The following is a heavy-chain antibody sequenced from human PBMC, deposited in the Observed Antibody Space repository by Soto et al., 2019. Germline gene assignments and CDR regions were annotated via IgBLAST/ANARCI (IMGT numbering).Heavy chain of an antibody. Sequence: LRLSCAASGFTFSSYAMHWVRQAPGKGLEWVAVISYDGSNKYYADSVKGRFTISRDNSKNTLYLQMNSLRAEDTAVYYCARGYSSSWWTDFGMDVWGQGTTVTVSS. V-gene: IGHV3-30-3*01. CDR3: ARGYSSSWWTDFGMDV. D-gene: IGHD6-13*01. J-gene: IGHJ6*02. CDR1: GFTFSSYA. CDR2: ISYDGSNK.